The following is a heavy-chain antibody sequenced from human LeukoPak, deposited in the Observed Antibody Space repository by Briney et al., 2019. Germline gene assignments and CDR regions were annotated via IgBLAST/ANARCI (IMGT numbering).Heavy chain of an antibody. V-gene: IGHV3-21*04. D-gene: IGHD5-12*01. Sequence: PGGSLRLSCAVSGFTFSGYSMNWVRQAPGKGLEWVSSISSSSRYIYYADSVKGRFTISRDNSKNTLYLQMNSLRAEDTAVYYCAKERGYIVATIAAVYWGQGTLVTVSS. CDR3: AKERGYIVATIAAVY. J-gene: IGHJ4*02. CDR1: GFTFSGYS. CDR2: ISSSSRYI.